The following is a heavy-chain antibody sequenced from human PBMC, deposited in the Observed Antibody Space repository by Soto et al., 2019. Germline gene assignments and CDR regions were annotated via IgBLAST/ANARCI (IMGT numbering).Heavy chain of an antibody. Sequence: GGSLRLSCAASGFTFSSYAMSWVRQAPGKGLEWVSAISGSGGSTYYADSVKGRFTISRDNSKNTLYLQMNSLRAEDTAVYYCAKDKIMTTVTRGYWYFDLWGRGTLVTVSS. J-gene: IGHJ2*01. CDR3: AKDKIMTTVTRGYWYFDL. CDR2: ISGSGGST. CDR1: GFTFSSYA. V-gene: IGHV3-23*01. D-gene: IGHD4-17*01.